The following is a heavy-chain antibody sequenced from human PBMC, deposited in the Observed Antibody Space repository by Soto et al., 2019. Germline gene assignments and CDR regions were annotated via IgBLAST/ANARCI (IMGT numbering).Heavy chain of an antibody. CDR2: IYYTGST. D-gene: IGHD3-22*01. J-gene: IGHJ6*02. Sequence: SATLSLTCTESGGSVSSESHYWSWVRQTPGKGLEWIGYIYYTGSTNYNPSLKGRVTMSVDTSRDQVSLRLRSVTRADTAVYYCANDYDSDSFHLGFYYGMDVWGPGTTVTVSS. V-gene: IGHV4-61*01. CDR1: GGSVSSESHY. CDR3: ANDYDSDSFHLGFYYGMDV.